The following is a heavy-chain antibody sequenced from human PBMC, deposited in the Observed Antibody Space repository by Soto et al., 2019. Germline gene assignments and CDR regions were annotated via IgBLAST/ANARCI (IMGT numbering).Heavy chain of an antibody. CDR2: ISAYSGNT. CDR1: GYTFTSYG. D-gene: IGHD3-9*01. J-gene: IGHJ5*02. V-gene: IGHV1-18*01. CDR3: ARLAYYDILTGYYTSSVGWFDP. Sequence: VASVKVSCKASGYTFTSYGISWVRQAPGQGLEWMGWISAYSGNTNYAQKLQGRVTMTTDTSTSTAYMELRSLRSDDTAVYYCARLAYYDILTGYYTSSVGWFDPWGQGTLVTVSS.